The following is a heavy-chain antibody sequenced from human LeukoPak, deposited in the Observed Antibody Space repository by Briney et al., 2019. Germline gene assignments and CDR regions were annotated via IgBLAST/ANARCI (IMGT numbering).Heavy chain of an antibody. Sequence: ASVKVSCKASGYTFTGYDMHWVRQAPGQGLEWMGGINPNSGGTNYAQKFQGRVTMTRDTSISTAYMELSRLRSDDTAVYYCARDLDSYGSNWFDPWGQGTLVTVSS. CDR2: INPNSGGT. CDR3: ARDLDSYGSNWFDP. V-gene: IGHV1-2*02. CDR1: GYTFTGYD. J-gene: IGHJ5*02. D-gene: IGHD5-18*01.